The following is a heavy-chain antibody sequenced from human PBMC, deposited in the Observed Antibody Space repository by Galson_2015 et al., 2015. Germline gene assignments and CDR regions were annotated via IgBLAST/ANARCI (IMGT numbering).Heavy chain of an antibody. CDR3: AYNTAPPEKDY. J-gene: IGHJ4*02. D-gene: IGHD5-18*01. Sequence: QSGAEVKKPGESLRISCKGSGYSFTDYWIIWVRQMPGKGLEWMGRIDPSDSYTNYSPSFQGHVTISADKSISTAYLQWSSLKASDSSMYDCAYNTAPPEKDYCGQGTLVTVSS. CDR1: GYSFTDYW. CDR2: IDPSDSYT. V-gene: IGHV5-10-1*01.